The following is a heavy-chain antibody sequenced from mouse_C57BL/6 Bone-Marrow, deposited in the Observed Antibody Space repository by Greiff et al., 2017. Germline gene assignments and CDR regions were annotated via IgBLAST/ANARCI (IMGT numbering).Heavy chain of an antibody. CDR1: GFNIKDDY. J-gene: IGHJ3*01. Sequence: VQLKESGAELVRPGASVKLSCTASGFNIKDDYMHWVKQRPEQGLEWIGWIDPENGDTEYASKFQGKATITADTSSNTAYLQLSSLTSEDTAVYYCTILGFAYWGQGTLVTVSA. CDR2: IDPENGDT. CDR3: TILGFAY. V-gene: IGHV14-4*01. D-gene: IGHD4-1*01.